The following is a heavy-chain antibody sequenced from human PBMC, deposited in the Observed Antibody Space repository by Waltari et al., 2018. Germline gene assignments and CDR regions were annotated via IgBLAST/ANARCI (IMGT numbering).Heavy chain of an antibody. J-gene: IGHJ4*02. Sequence: QVQLQESGPGLVKPSETLSLTCAVSGYSISSGYYWGWIRQPPGKGLEWIGSIYHSGSTYYNPSLKSRVTISVDTSKNQFSLKLSSVTAADTAVYYCARVVPITMVRGVIRGPIDYWGQGTLVTVSS. V-gene: IGHV4-38-2*01. CDR1: GYSISSGYY. CDR3: ARVVPITMVRGVIRGPIDY. D-gene: IGHD3-10*01. CDR2: IYHSGST.